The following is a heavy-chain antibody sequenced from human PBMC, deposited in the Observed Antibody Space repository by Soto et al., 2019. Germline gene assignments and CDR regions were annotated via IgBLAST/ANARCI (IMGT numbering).Heavy chain of an antibody. J-gene: IGHJ5*02. CDR2: INAGNGNT. CDR1: GYTFTSYA. D-gene: IGHD6-19*01. CDR3: ARGISSGLYNWFDP. V-gene: IGHV1-3*01. Sequence: ASVKVSCKASGYTFTSYAMHWVRQAPGQRLEWMGWINAGNGNTKYSQKFQGRVTITRDTSASTAYMELSSLRSEDSAVYYCARGISSGLYNWFDPWGQGTLVTVSS.